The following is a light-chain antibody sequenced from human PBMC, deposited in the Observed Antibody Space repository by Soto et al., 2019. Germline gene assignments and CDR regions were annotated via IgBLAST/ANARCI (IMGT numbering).Light chain of an antibody. CDR3: HQRQSWPRT. CDR2: DAS. V-gene: IGKV3-11*01. CDR1: QGISSY. Sequence: EIVLTQSPATLSLSPGERATLSCRASQGISSYLAWYQQKPGQAPRLLIYDASNRATGIPARFSGSGSGTDFTLTISSLEPEDFALYYCHQRQSWPRTFGQGTKVDIK. J-gene: IGKJ1*01.